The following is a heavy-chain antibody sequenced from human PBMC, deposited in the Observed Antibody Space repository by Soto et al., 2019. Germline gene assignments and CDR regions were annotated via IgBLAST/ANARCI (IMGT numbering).Heavy chain of an antibody. D-gene: IGHD3-22*01. V-gene: IGHV3-30*04. CDR2: ISFDGTNK. CDR3: AREMIHMIMGGMSDMDV. J-gene: IGHJ6*02. Sequence: QVQLVESGGGVVQPERSQRLSCTASKFTFASYVMHCVRQAPGEGLEWVALISFDGTNKYYADSVKGRFTISRDNSKNTMYLQMNSLRPEDTAVYYCAREMIHMIMGGMSDMDVWGQGTTVTVS. CDR1: KFTFASYV.